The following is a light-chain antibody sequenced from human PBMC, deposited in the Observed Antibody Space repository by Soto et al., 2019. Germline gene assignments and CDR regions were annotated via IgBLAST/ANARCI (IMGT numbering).Light chain of an antibody. CDR2: GAS. CDR1: QSVGSG. J-gene: IGKJ1*01. V-gene: IGKV3-15*01. CDR3: QQYNNWPRT. Sequence: EIVMTQSPATLSVSPGERATLSCRASQSVGSGLSWYQQKPGQAPRLLIYGASTRATGIPARFSGSGSGTEFALTISRLKSEDFAVYYCQQYNNWPRTFGQGTKVDIK.